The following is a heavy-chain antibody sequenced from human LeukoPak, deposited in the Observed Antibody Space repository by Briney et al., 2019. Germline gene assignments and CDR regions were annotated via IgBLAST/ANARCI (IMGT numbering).Heavy chain of an antibody. CDR3: ARDTGRTGVFDY. Sequence: GGSLRLSCAASGFTFSSYWMHWVRQAPGKGLVWVSRINSDGSSTSYADSVKGRFTISRDNAKNSLYLQMNSLRAEDTAVYYCARDTGRTGVFDYWGQGTLVTVSS. V-gene: IGHV3-74*01. J-gene: IGHJ4*02. CDR2: INSDGSST. CDR1: GFTFSSYW. D-gene: IGHD1-14*01.